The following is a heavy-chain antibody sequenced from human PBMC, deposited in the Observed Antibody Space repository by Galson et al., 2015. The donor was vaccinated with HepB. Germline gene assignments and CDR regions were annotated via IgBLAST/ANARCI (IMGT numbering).Heavy chain of an antibody. Sequence: SLRLSCAASGFTFSSYDMDWVRQAPGKGLEWVAVISYDGSNRYYADSVKGRFTISRYNSKNTLYVQVNSLRAEDTAVYYCARGGYYTRGHYQLGDYWGQGTLVTVSS. CDR1: GFTFSSYD. J-gene: IGHJ4*02. CDR3: ARGGYYTRGHYQLGDY. V-gene: IGHV3-30*04. D-gene: IGHD3-10*01. CDR2: ISYDGSNR.